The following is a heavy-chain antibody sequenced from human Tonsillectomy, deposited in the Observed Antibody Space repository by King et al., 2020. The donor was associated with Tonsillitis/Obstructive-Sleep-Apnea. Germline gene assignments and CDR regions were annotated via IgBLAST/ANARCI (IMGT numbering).Heavy chain of an antibody. Sequence: VQLVESGAEVKKPGASVKVSCKASGYTFTTYGISWVRQAPGQGLEWMGWISAYNGDTNYAQKLQDGVTMTTDTSTSTAYMEVRSLRSDDTAVYYCARDSRSHYYDTSGYYTFEYWGQGNLVTVSS. D-gene: IGHD3-22*01. CDR1: GYTFTTYG. CDR2: ISAYNGDT. J-gene: IGHJ4*02. V-gene: IGHV1-18*01. CDR3: ARDSRSHYYDTSGYYTFEY.